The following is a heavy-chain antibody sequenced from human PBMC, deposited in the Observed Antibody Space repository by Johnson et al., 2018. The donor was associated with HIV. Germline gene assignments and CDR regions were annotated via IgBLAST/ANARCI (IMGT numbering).Heavy chain of an antibody. V-gene: IGHV3-15*01. CDR1: GFTFSNAW. D-gene: IGHD4-11*01. CDR2: ISSKTDGGTT. J-gene: IGHJ3*01. Sequence: VQLVESGGGLVKPGGSLRVSCAASGFTFSNAWLNWVRQAPGKGLEWVGRISSKTDGGTTEYAAPVKGRFTISRDDSKNTLYLQMNSLKTEDTAVYYCSTDVTDTVTTYYNAFDVWGQGTMVTVSS. CDR3: STDVTDTVTTYYNAFDV.